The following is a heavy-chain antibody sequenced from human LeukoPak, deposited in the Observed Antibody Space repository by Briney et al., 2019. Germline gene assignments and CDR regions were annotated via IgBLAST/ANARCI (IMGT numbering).Heavy chain of an antibody. CDR1: GGSISSSSYY. J-gene: IGHJ4*02. V-gene: IGHV4-39*01. CDR3: AVRYFDWLENYFDY. CDR2: IYYSGST. D-gene: IGHD3-9*01. Sequence: SETLSLTCTVSGGSISSSSYYWGWIRQPPGKGLEWIGSIYYSGSTYYNPSLKSRVTISVDTSKNQFSLRLSSVTAADTAVYYCAVRYFDWLENYFDYWGQGTLVTVSS.